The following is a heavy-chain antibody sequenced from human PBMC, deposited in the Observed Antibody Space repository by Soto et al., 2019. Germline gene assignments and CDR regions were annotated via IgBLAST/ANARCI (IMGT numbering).Heavy chain of an antibody. CDR1: GGSFSGYY. V-gene: IGHV4-34*01. CDR3: ARGNAFYAFDI. J-gene: IGHJ3*02. CDR2: INHSGST. Sequence: SETLSLTCAVYGGSFSGYYWSWIRQPPGKGLEWIGEINHSGSTNYNPSLKSRVTISVDTSKNQFSLKLSSVTAADTAVYYCARGNAFYAFDIWGQGTMVTVSS.